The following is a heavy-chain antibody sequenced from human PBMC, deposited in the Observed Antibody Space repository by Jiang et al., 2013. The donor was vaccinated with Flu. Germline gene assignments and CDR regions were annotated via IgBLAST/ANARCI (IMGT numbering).Heavy chain of an antibody. J-gene: IGHJ5*02. V-gene: IGHV3-23*01. CDR3: AKGRYSYGYDVGFDP. D-gene: IGHD5-18*01. Sequence: EWVSAISGSGGSTYYADSVKGRFTISRDNSKNTLYLQMNSLRAEDTAVYYCAKGRYSYGYDVGFDPWGQGTLVTVSS. CDR2: ISGSGGST.